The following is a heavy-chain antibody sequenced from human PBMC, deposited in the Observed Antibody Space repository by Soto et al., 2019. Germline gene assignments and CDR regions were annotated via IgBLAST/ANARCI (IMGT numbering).Heavy chain of an antibody. CDR1: GFTVSRNY. CDR3: ARDPLATTYSAYCTDV. CDR2: IYSDGTT. J-gene: IGHJ6*03. V-gene: IGHV3-66*01. Sequence: GGSLRLSCVASGFTVSRNYMSWVRQAPGKGLEWVSGIYSDGTTDYADSVKGRFTISRDNSKNTLYLQVNSLRAEDTAVYYCARDPLATTYSAYCTDVWGQGTTVTSP. D-gene: IGHD1-1*01.